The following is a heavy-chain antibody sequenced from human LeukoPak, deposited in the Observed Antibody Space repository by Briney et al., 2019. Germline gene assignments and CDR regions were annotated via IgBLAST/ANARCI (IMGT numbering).Heavy chain of an antibody. V-gene: IGHV4-4*07. CDR1: GGSISSYH. CDR3: AREYRGVLWFGELGYYFDY. CDR2: IYTSGST. J-gene: IGHJ4*02. Sequence: SETLSLTCTVSGGSISSYHWSWIRQPAGKGLEWIGRIYTSGSTNYNPSLKSRVTMSVDTSKNQFSLKLSSVTAADTAVYYCAREYRGVLWFGELGYYFDYWGQGTLVTVSS. D-gene: IGHD3-10*01.